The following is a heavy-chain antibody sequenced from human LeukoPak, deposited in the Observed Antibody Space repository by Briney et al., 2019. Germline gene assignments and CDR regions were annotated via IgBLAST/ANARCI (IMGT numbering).Heavy chain of an antibody. CDR3: AKDSHWILFDD. D-gene: IGHD2-2*03. CDR1: GFTFSSYA. CDR2: ISGSGGST. J-gene: IGHJ4*02. V-gene: IGHV3-23*01. Sequence: GGSLRLSCAGSGFTFSSYAMSWVRQAPGKGLEWVSGISGSGGSTYYADSVKGRFTISRDNSKNTLYLQMNSLRVEDTAVYYCAKDSHWILFDDWGQGTLVTVSS.